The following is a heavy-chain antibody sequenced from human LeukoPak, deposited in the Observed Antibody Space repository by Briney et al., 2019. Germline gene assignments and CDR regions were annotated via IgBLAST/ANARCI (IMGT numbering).Heavy chain of an antibody. CDR3: ARDIATAGHLAFDY. CDR1: GFTFSTYT. V-gene: IGHV3-21*01. CDR2: ISSSGYYI. J-gene: IGHJ4*02. Sequence: PGGSLRLSCAASGFTFSTYTMNWVRQAPGKGLEWVSSISSSGYYIYYADSVKGRFTISRDNAKNSLYLQMNSLRAEDTAVYYCARDIATAGHLAFDYWGQEILVTVSS. D-gene: IGHD6-13*01.